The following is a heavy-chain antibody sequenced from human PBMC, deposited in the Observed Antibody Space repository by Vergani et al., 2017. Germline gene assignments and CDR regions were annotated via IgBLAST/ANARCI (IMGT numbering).Heavy chain of an antibody. CDR2: IYFSGTT. Sequence: QVQLQESGPGLLKASQTLSITCSVPGAYVGSGVYYLSWVRQRPGMGLDWICYIYFSGTTYYNRSLESRLTISLDTSKNHFSLKLTSVTAADPAVYYFSRQKDYYMDVWGKGATVTVS. CDR3: SRQKDYYMDV. J-gene: IGHJ6*03. V-gene: IGHV4-31*03. CDR1: GAYVGSGVYY.